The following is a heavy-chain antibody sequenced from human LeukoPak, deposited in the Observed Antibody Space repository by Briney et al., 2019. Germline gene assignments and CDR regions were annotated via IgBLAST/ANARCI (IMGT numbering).Heavy chain of an antibody. Sequence: SETLSLTCTVSGGSISSYYWSWIRQPPGKGLEWIGYIYYSGSTNYNPSLKSRVTISVDTSKNQFSLKLSSVAAADTAVYYCARLKSLGTDSYFDYWGQGTLVTVSS. D-gene: IGHD3/OR15-3a*01. J-gene: IGHJ4*02. CDR3: ARLKSLGTDSYFDY. CDR1: GGSISSYY. V-gene: IGHV4-59*01. CDR2: IYYSGST.